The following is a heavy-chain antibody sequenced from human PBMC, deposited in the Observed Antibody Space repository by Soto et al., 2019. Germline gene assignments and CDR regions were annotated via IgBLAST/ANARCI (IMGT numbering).Heavy chain of an antibody. D-gene: IGHD2-8*01. CDR3: ARDRGYCTNGVCYPNWFDP. CDR1: GFTFSSYA. Sequence: QVPLVESGGGVVQPGRSLRLSCAASGFTFSSYAMHWVRQAPGKGLEWVAVISYDGSNKYYADSVKGRFTISRDNSKNTLYLQMNSLRAEDTAVYYCARDRGYCTNGVCYPNWFDPWGQGTLVTVSS. V-gene: IGHV3-30-3*01. J-gene: IGHJ5*02. CDR2: ISYDGSNK.